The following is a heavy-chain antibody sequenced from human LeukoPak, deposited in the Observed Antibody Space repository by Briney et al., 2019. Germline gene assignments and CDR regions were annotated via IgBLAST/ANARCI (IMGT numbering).Heavy chain of an antibody. CDR2: ISSSGSTI. J-gene: IGHJ6*02. V-gene: IGHV3-48*03. CDR3: ARDPEVAAADYYYYGMDV. D-gene: IGHD6-13*01. Sequence: GGSLRLSCAASGFTFSSYEMNWVRQAPGKGLERVSYISSSGSTIYYADSVKGRFTISRDNAKNSLYLQMNSLRAEDTAVYYCARDPEVAAADYYYYGMDVWGQGTTVTVSS. CDR1: GFTFSSYE.